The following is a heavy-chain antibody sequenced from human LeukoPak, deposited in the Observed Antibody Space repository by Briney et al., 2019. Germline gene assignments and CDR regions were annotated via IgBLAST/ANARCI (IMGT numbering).Heavy chain of an antibody. D-gene: IGHD3-9*01. Sequence: GGSLRLSCAASGFTFSSYEMNWVRQAPGKGLEWVSYISSSGSTIYYADSVKGRFTISRDNAKNSLYLQMNSLRAEDTAVYYCARGGVAILTGYQGGAFDIWGQGTMVTVSS. CDR2: ISSSGSTI. CDR3: ARGGVAILTGYQGGAFDI. CDR1: GFTFSSYE. J-gene: IGHJ3*02. V-gene: IGHV3-48*03.